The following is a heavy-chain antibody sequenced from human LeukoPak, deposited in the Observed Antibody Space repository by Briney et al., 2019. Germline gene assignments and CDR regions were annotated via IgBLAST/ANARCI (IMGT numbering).Heavy chain of an antibody. CDR3: ARGTPTTRDFDY. Sequence: GGSLSLSCAASGLTFSSYNMNWVRQAPGKGLEWVSFISSSSNYIYYADSVKGRFTISRDNAKNSLLLQMNSLRAEDTAVYYCARGTPTTRDFDYWGQGTLVTVSS. V-gene: IGHV3-21*01. J-gene: IGHJ4*02. CDR2: ISSSSNYI. CDR1: GLTFSSYN. D-gene: IGHD4-11*01.